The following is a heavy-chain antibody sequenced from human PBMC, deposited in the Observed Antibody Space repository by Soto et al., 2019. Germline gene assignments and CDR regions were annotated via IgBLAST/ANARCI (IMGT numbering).Heavy chain of an antibody. J-gene: IGHJ6*02. CDR2: IIPILGIA. Sequence: QVQLVQSGAEVKKPGSSVKVSCKASGGTFSSYTISWVRQAPGQGLEWMGRIIPILGIANYAQKFQGRVTITADKSTSTAYMELSSLRSEDTAVYYCATRSTTDYYYYYGMDVWGQGTTVTVSS. D-gene: IGHD1-1*01. CDR3: ATRSTTDYYYYYGMDV. CDR1: GGTFSSYT. V-gene: IGHV1-69*02.